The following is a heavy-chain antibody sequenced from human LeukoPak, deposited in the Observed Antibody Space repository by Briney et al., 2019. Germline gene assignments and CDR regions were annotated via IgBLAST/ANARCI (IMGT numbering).Heavy chain of an antibody. CDR1: GGSFSFYF. D-gene: IGHD3-16*01. J-gene: IGHJ4*02. Sequence: PSETLSLTCTVSGGSFSFYFWHWIRQPPGEGLDRIGEIDNRGSTQYKPSLRSRGIISIDTSGNHFSLKLTSVTAADTAVYFCARDSDSGFQWGQGMLVTVSS. CDR3: ARDSDSGFQ. CDR2: IDNRGST. V-gene: IGHV4-34*01.